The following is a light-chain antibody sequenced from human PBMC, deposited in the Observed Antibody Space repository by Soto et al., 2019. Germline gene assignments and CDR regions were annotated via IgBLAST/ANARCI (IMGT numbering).Light chain of an antibody. CDR1: QSVSSSY. Sequence: EIVLTQSPGTLSLSPGERATLSLRASQSVSSSYLAWYQQKPGQAPRLLIYGASSRATGIPDRFSGSGSGTEFTLTISRLEPENFAVYYCQQYGSSPFTFGQGTKLEIK. CDR2: GAS. CDR3: QQYGSSPFT. J-gene: IGKJ2*01. V-gene: IGKV3-20*01.